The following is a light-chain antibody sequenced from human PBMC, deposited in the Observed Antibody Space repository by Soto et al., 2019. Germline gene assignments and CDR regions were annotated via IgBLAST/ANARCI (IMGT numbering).Light chain of an antibody. CDR1: QSTSSY. CDR3: QQYNSYRA. V-gene: IGKV1-5*03. Sequence: DIQMTQSPSTLSAHAGYIVTSTCRASQSTSSYLAWYQQKPGKAPKLLIYQASSLENGVPSRFSGSGSGTEFTLTISSLQPDDFATYYCQQYNSYRAFGQGTKVDIK. J-gene: IGKJ1*01. CDR2: QAS.